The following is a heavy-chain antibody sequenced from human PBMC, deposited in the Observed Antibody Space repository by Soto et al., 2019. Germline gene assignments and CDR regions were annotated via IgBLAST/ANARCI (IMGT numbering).Heavy chain of an antibody. D-gene: IGHD3-22*01. CDR3: ARVSSGSSEDHYYYMDV. J-gene: IGHJ6*03. CDR2: MNPNSGDT. V-gene: IGHV1-8*01. Sequence: GASVKVSCKASGYTFTSYDINWVRQATGQGLEWMGWMNPNSGDTGYAQKFQGRVTMTRNTSISTAYMELSSLRSEDTAVYYCARVSSGSSEDHYYYMDVWGKGTTVTVSS. CDR1: GYTFTSYD.